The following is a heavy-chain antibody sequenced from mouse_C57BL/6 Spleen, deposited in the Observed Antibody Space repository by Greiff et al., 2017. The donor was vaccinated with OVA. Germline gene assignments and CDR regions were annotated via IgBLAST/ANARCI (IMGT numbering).Heavy chain of an antibody. CDR2: FHPYNDDT. Sequence: QVQLQPSWAELVKPGASVKMSCTASGYTFTTYPIEWMKQNHGKSLEWIGNFHPYNDDTKYNEKFKGKATLTVEKSSSTVYLELSRLTSDDSAVYYCATYGNYYAMDYWGQGTSVTVSS. CDR1: GYTFTTYP. J-gene: IGHJ4*01. CDR3: ATYGNYYAMDY. D-gene: IGHD2-1*01. V-gene: IGHV1-47*01.